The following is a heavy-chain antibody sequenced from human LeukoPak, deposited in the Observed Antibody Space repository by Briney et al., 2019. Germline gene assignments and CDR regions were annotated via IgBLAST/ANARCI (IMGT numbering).Heavy chain of an antibody. Sequence: PSETLSLTCAVSGGSFLGYHRSGISQLPGKGLEWIGEINHRGATKYNPSLKSRVTISVETSKNQFSVKLTPITAADTAVYYCARDPTTVTSLLYSCDVWGEGTLVTVSS. D-gene: IGHD4-17*01. J-gene: IGHJ4*02. CDR1: GGSFLGYH. CDR3: ARDPTTVTSLLYSCDV. V-gene: IGHV4-34*01. CDR2: INHRGAT.